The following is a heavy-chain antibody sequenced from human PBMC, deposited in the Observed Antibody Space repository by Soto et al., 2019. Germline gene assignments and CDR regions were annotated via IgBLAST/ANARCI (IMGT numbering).Heavy chain of an antibody. CDR1: GFTFSNYA. V-gene: IGHV3-23*01. Sequence: GGSLRLSCSASGFTFSNYAMNWVRQAPGKGLEWVSRISGSGGDTYYADSVKGRFTISRDNSKNTLFLQMNSLRADDTAKYYCAKDSPVVAATFDFWGQGTLVTVSS. J-gene: IGHJ4*02. CDR2: ISGSGGDT. D-gene: IGHD2-15*01. CDR3: AKDSPVVAATFDF.